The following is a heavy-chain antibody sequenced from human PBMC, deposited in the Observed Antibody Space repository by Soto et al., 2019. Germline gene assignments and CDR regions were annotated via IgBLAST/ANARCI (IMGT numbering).Heavy chain of an antibody. V-gene: IGHV3-30*18. CDR2: ISYDGSNE. CDR1: GFTFSSYC. Sequence: PGGSLRLSCAASGFTFSSYCMHWVRQAPGKGLEWVAVISYDGSNEYYADSVKGRFTISRDNSKNTLYLQMNSLRAEDTAVYYCAKDPVPQASFWSGYYANWGQGTLVTVSS. CDR3: AKDPVPQASFWSGYYAN. J-gene: IGHJ4*02. D-gene: IGHD3-3*01.